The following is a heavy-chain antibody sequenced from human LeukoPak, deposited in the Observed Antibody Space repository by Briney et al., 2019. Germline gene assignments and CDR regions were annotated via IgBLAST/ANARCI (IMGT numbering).Heavy chain of an antibody. CDR3: GYDLKPGVLDV. J-gene: IGHJ6*02. CDR2: IFWYGGTI. D-gene: IGHD3/OR15-3a*01. CDR1: GFTFSKHA. Sequence: PGGSLRLSCAGSGFTFSKHAMHWVRQAPGKGLEWVSGIFWYGGTIDYADSVKGRFTVSRDNAKNSLYLQIDSLRTEDTALYYWGYDLKPGVLDVWGRGTTVTVSS. V-gene: IGHV3-9*01.